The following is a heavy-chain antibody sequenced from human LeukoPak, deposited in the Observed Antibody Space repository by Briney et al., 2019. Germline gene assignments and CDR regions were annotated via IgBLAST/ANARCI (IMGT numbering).Heavy chain of an antibody. J-gene: IGHJ6*02. Sequence: SVKVSCMASGCTFSSYAISWVRQAPGQGLEWMGGIIPIFGTANYAQKFQGRVTITADESTSTAYMELSSLRSEDTAVYYCARDSWEQQLISRDYYGMDVWGQGTTVTVSS. V-gene: IGHV1-69*01. D-gene: IGHD6-13*01. CDR3: ARDSWEQQLISRDYYGMDV. CDR1: GCTFSSYA. CDR2: IIPIFGTA.